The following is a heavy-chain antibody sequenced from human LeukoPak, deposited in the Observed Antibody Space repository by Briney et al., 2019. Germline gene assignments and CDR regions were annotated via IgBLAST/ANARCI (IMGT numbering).Heavy chain of an antibody. CDR1: GFTFSDHY. Sequence: GGSLRLSCAASGFTFSDHYMDWVRQAPGKGLEWVGRRRNKANSYTTQYAASVEGRFISSRDESKNSLYLQMNSLKTEDTAVYYCTKLARAPRDFDYWGQGTLVTVSS. CDR3: TKLARAPRDFDY. CDR2: RRNKANSYTT. V-gene: IGHV3-72*01. J-gene: IGHJ4*01. D-gene: IGHD3-10*01.